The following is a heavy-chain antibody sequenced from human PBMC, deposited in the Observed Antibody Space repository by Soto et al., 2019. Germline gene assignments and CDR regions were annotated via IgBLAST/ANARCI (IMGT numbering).Heavy chain of an antibody. CDR2: MYNSGNY. J-gene: IGHJ4*02. CDR3: ACGSSASAYIDY. D-gene: IGHD6-13*01. V-gene: IGHV4-61*01. Sequence: QVQLQESGPGLVKPSETLSLTCTVSGGSVSSGSYYWSWIRQPPGKGLEWIGYMYNSGNYDYNPALKSRVTISVDTSKNQFSLKLNSVTAADTAVYYCACGSSASAYIDYWGQGTLVTVSS. CDR1: GGSVSSGSYY.